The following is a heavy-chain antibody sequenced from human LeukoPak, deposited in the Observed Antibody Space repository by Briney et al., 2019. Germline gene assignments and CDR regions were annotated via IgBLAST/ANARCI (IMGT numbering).Heavy chain of an antibody. CDR2: IYYSGST. J-gene: IGHJ4*02. CDR1: GGSISTYY. V-gene: IGHV4-59*01. CDR3: ARAVGTSRNFFDY. D-gene: IGHD4-23*01. Sequence: SETLSLTCSVSGGSISTYYWTWIRQPPGKGLEWIGYIYYSGSTNYNPSLKSRVTISLDTSKNQFSLKLSSVTAADTAVYYCARAVGTSRNFFDYWGQGTLVTVSS.